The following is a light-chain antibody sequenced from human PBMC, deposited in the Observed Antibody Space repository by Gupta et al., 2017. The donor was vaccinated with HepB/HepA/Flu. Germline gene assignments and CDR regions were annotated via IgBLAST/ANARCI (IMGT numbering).Light chain of an antibody. V-gene: IGLV1-44*01. Sequence: QSVLTQPPSALGTSGQRVAISFSGSSSTIGSNTVNWYQHLPGTTPKLLIYSNNQRPSGVPDRFSGSKSGTSASLAISGLQSEDEADYYCAAWDDSLNGRVFGGGTKLTVL. CDR1: SSTIGSNT. J-gene: IGLJ3*02. CDR2: SNN. CDR3: AAWDDSLNGRV.